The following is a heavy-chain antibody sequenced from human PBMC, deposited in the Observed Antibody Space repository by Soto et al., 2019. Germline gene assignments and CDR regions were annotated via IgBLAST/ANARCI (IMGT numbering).Heavy chain of an antibody. J-gene: IGHJ5*02. CDR3: AREGALKPFSS. CDR2: ISGSSIYI. V-gene: IGHV3-21*01. Sequence: GGSLRLSCVASGFTFSNYNMSWVRQAPGKGLEWVSHISGSSIYIHYADSVRGRFTISRDNAKNSVYLQMDSLRVEDTAVYYCAREGALKPFSSWGQGALVTVS. CDR1: GFTFSNYN.